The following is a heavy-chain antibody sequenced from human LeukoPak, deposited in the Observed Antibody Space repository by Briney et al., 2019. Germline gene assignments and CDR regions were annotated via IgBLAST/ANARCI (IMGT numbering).Heavy chain of an antibody. Sequence: RASVKVSCKASGYTFTSYDINWVRQATGQGLEWMGWMNPNSGNTGYAQKFQGRVTMTRNTSISTAYMELSRLRSDDTAVYYCARGVVGATTGRLGYYYYGMDVWGQGTTVTVSS. V-gene: IGHV1-8*01. CDR2: MNPNSGNT. J-gene: IGHJ6*02. CDR3: ARGVVGATTGRLGYYYYGMDV. D-gene: IGHD1-26*01. CDR1: GYTFTSYD.